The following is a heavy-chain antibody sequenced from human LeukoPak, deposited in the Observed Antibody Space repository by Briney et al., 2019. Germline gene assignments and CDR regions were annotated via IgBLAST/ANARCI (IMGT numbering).Heavy chain of an antibody. D-gene: IGHD4-17*01. CDR2: ISYDGSNK. J-gene: IGHJ4*02. CDR1: GFTFSSYA. Sequence: GRSLRLSCAASGFTFSSYAMHWVRQAPGKGLEWVAVISYDGSNKYYADSVKGRFTISRDNSKNTLYLQMNSLRAEDTAVYYCARAAYGDPHFDYWGQGTLVTVSS. V-gene: IGHV3-30-3*01. CDR3: ARAAYGDPHFDY.